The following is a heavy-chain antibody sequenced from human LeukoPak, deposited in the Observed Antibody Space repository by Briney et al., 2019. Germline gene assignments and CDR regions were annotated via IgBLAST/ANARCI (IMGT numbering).Heavy chain of an antibody. J-gene: IGHJ6*04. CDR2: ISGSGSST. V-gene: IGHV3-23*01. CDR1: GFSFSTYA. CDR3: AKLEMVRGVSYYHYGMDV. D-gene: IGHD3-10*01. Sequence: GGSLRLSCAASGFSFSTYAMSWVRQVPGKGLEWVSGISGSGSSTYYGDSVKGRFTISRDNSKNTLYLQMNSLRAEDTAVYYCAKLEMVRGVSYYHYGMDVWGKGTTVTVSS.